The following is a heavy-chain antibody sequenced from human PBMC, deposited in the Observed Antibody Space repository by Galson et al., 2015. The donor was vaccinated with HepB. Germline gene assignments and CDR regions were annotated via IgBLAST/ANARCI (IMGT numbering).Heavy chain of an antibody. CDR1: GFSITNYW. Sequence: SLRLSCAASGFSITNYWMNWVRQVPGKGLEWVANTNPHGDGKYYVDSVKGRFTISRDNAKNSLDLEMSSLRAKDTAVYYCATGPSAKKTDYWGQGTLVTVSS. CDR2: TNPHGDGK. J-gene: IGHJ4*02. V-gene: IGHV3-7*03. D-gene: IGHD1/OR15-1a*01. CDR3: ATGPSAKKTDY.